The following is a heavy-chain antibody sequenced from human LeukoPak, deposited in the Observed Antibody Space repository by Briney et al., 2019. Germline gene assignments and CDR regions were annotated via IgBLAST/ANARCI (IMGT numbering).Heavy chain of an antibody. J-gene: IGHJ4*02. V-gene: IGHV3-23*01. Sequence: PGGSLRLSCAASGFTFSNYAMSWVRQAPGKGLEWVSTIGGSGGSTYYADSVKGRFTISRDKSKNTLYLQMNSLRAEDTAVYYCAKDFGLGYCSSTSCPMAGSFDYWGQGTWSPSPQ. D-gene: IGHD2-2*01. CDR2: IGGSGGST. CDR3: AKDFGLGYCSSTSCPMAGSFDY. CDR1: GFTFSNYA.